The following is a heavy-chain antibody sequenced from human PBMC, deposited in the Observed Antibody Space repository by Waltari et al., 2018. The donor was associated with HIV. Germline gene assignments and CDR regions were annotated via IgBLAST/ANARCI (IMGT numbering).Heavy chain of an antibody. CDR2: INKDESEK. V-gene: IGHV3-7*04. CDR3: VRDGFWSFDF. D-gene: IGHD2-2*03. J-gene: IGHJ4*02. CDR1: GFTLSSHW. Sequence: EVQLVESGGGLVQPGGSLRLSCAASGFTLSSHWMMWVRQAPGKGLEYVAKINKDESEKYYVDSVKGRFTISRDNAKNSLYLQMNSLRAEDTAVYFCVRDGFWSFDFWGQGTQVTVSS.